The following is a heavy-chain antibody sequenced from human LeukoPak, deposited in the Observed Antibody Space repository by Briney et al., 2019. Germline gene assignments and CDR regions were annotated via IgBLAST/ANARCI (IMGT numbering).Heavy chain of an antibody. CDR3: AKDYCGGDCYSGWYFDL. CDR2: ISYNSDTI. J-gene: IGHJ2*01. D-gene: IGHD2-21*02. CDR1: GFTFDDYA. Sequence: SPRLSCAASGFTFDDYAMHWVRQAPGKGLEWVSGISYNSDTIAYADSVKGRFTISRDNAKNSLYLQMNSLRAEDTALYYCAKDYCGGDCYSGWYFDLWGRGTLVTVSS. V-gene: IGHV3-9*01.